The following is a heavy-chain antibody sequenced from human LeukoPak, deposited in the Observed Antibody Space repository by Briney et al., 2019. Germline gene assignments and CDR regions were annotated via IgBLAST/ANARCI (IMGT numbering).Heavy chain of an antibody. V-gene: IGHV3-30*02. D-gene: IGHD6-25*01. Sequence: PGGSLRLSCAASGFTFGDYGMHWVRQAPGKGLEWVAFIRYDGSNKYYADSVKGRFTISRDNSKNTLYLQMNSLRAEDTAVYYCAKDQRHYYYYMDVWGKGTTVTVSS. CDR3: AKDQRHYYYYMDV. CDR2: IRYDGSNK. CDR1: GFTFGDYG. J-gene: IGHJ6*03.